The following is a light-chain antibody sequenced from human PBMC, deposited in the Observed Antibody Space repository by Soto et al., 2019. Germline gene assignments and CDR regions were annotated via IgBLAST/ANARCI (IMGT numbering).Light chain of an antibody. CDR1: QGISSY. Sequence: AIRMTQSPSSFSASTGDRVTITCRASQGISSYLAWYQQKPGKAPKLLIYDASTFQSGVPSRFSGSGSGTDFTLTISCLQSEDFATYYCQQYYSYPHPFGQRNKLEIK. V-gene: IGKV1-8*01. J-gene: IGKJ2*01. CDR3: QQYYSYPHP. CDR2: DAS.